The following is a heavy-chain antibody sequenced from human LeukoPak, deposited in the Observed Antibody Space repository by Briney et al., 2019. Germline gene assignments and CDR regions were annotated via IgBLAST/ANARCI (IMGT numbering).Heavy chain of an antibody. CDR1: GFTFSSYA. CDR2: ISGSGSQT. CDR3: AKSRDYSRDGFDI. Sequence: GGSLRLSCAASGFTFSSYAMSWVRQAPGKGLERVSAISGSGSQTYYADSVKGRFTISRDSSKNTLYLQMNSLRAEDTAVYFCAKSRDYSRDGFDIWGQGTMVTVSS. J-gene: IGHJ3*02. D-gene: IGHD5-12*01. V-gene: IGHV3-23*01.